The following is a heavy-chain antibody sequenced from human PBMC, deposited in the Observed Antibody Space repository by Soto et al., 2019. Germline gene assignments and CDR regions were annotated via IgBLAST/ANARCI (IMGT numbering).Heavy chain of an antibody. V-gene: IGHV3-13*01. CDR3: ARGGITMVRGAHNWFDP. CDR2: IGTAGDT. D-gene: IGHD3-10*01. J-gene: IGHJ5*02. Sequence: GGSLRLSCAASGFTFSSYDMHWVRQATGKGLEWVSAIGTAGDTYYPGSVKGRFTISRENAKNSLYLQMNSLRAGDTAVYYCARGGITMVRGAHNWFDPWGQGTLVTVSS. CDR1: GFTFSSYD.